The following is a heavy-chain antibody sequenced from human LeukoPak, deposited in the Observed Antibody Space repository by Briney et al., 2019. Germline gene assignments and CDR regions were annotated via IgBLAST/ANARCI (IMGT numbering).Heavy chain of an antibody. J-gene: IGHJ5*02. V-gene: IGHV3-7*01. CDR2: INQDGSNK. Sequence: PGGSLRLSCAASGFTFSSYWMSWVRQAPGKGLEWVANINQDGSNKQYVDSVKGRFAISRDNAKNSLYLQMNSLRAEDTAVYYCARFSRGTNSGSWGQGTLVIVSS. CDR3: ARFSRGTNSGS. CDR1: GFTFSSYW. D-gene: IGHD1-26*01.